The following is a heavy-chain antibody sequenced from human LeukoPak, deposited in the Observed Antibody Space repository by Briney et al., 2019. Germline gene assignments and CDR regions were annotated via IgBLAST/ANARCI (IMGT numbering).Heavy chain of an antibody. CDR1: GGSLSGYY. D-gene: IGHD1-1*01. Sequence: PSETLSLTCAVYGGSLSGYYWSWIRQPPGKGLEWIGEINHSGSSSYNPSLKSRVTMSVDTSKNQFSLKMSSVTAADTAVYYCARQSSTGLAYWGQGTLVTVSS. J-gene: IGHJ4*02. CDR2: INHSGSS. CDR3: ARQSSTGLAY. V-gene: IGHV4-34*01.